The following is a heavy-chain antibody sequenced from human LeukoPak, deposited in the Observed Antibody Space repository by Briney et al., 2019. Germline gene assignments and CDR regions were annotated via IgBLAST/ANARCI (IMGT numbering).Heavy chain of an antibody. CDR3: ARYGSGSFDY. CDR1: VGSISSGGNY. J-gene: IGHJ4*02. D-gene: IGHD3-10*01. Sequence: SESLSLTCSVAVGSISSGGNYWSWIRQHPGKGLEWIGYIYYSGSTYYNPSLKSRVTISVDTSKNQFSLKLSSVTAADTAVYYCARYGSGSFDYWGQGTLVTVSS. CDR2: IYYSGST. V-gene: IGHV4-31*03.